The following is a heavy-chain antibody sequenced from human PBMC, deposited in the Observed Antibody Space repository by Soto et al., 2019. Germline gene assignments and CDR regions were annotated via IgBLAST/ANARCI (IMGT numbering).Heavy chain of an antibody. J-gene: IGHJ5*02. V-gene: IGHV1-8*01. D-gene: IGHD3-3*01. Sequence: QVQLVQSGAEVKKPGASVKVSCKASGYTFTSYDINWVRQATGQRLEWMGWMNPNSGNTGYAQKFQGRVTMTRNTSISKAYMELSSLRSEDTAVYYCARGNDGRFLEWLSIFNWFDPWGQGTLVTVSS. CDR3: ARGNDGRFLEWLSIFNWFDP. CDR1: GYTFTSYD. CDR2: MNPNSGNT.